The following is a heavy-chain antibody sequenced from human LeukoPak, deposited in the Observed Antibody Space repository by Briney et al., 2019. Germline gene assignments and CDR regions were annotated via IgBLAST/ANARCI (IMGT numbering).Heavy chain of an antibody. CDR2: ISAGGDTT. J-gene: IGHJ4*02. V-gene: IGHV3-23*01. D-gene: IGHD6-25*01. Sequence: GGSLRLSCAASGFTFSSYAMSWVRQAPGEGLEWVSGISAGGDTTYTADSVRGRFTISRDNSNNTLYLQMYTLTAEDTAVYYCAAISYSGTWPVGYWGQGTLVTVTA. CDR1: GFTFSSYA. CDR3: AAISYSGTWPVGY.